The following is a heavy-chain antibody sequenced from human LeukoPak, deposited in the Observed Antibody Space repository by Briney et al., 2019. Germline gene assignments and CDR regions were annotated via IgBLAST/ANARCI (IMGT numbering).Heavy chain of an antibody. V-gene: IGHV4-59*01. CDR3: ARDSRAGFDS. Sequence: PSETLSLTYSVSSDSIIGYYWTWVRQPPGKGLEWIGYVLYSGSTNCNPSLKSRVTISLDMSNKQFSLKLSSVTAADTAVYYCARDSRAGFDSWGQGTLVTVSS. CDR1: SDSIIGYY. CDR2: VLYSGST. D-gene: IGHD6-13*01. J-gene: IGHJ4*02.